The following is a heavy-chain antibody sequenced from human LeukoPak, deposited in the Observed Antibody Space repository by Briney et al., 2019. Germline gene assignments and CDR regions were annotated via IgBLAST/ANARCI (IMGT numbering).Heavy chain of an antibody. J-gene: IGHJ6*03. CDR2: ISAYNGNT. CDR1: GYTFTSYG. V-gene: IGHV1-18*01. Sequence: ASVKVSCKASGYTFTSYGISWVRQAPGQGLEWMGWISAYNGNTNYAQKLQGRVTMTTDTSTSTAYMELRSLRSDDTAVYYCARVSFAGYSSSCFNPDMDVWDKGTTVTVSS. CDR3: ARVSFAGYSSSCFNPDMDV. D-gene: IGHD6-13*01.